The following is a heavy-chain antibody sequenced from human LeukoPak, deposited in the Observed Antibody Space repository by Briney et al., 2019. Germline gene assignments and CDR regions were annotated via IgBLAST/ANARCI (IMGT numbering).Heavy chain of an antibody. V-gene: IGHV1-8*03. CDR2: MNPNSGNT. Sequence: ASVKVSCKASGYTFTSYDINWVRQATGQGLEWMGWMNPNSGNTGYAQKFQGRVTITRNTSISTAYMELSSLRSEDTAVYYCARGRGIVVVPADDSDAFDIWGQGTMVTVSS. D-gene: IGHD2-2*01. J-gene: IGHJ3*02. CDR3: ARGRGIVVVPADDSDAFDI. CDR1: GYTFTSYD.